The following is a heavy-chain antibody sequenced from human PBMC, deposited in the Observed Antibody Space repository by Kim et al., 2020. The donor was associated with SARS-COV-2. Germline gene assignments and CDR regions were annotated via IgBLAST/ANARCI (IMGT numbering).Heavy chain of an antibody. V-gene: IGHV3-30*01. Sequence: GRFTISRDNSKNTLYLQMNSLRAEDTAVYYCAREALSRGGWYYYYYGMDVWGQGTTVTVSS. J-gene: IGHJ6*02. CDR3: AREALSRGGWYYYYYGMDV. D-gene: IGHD6-19*01.